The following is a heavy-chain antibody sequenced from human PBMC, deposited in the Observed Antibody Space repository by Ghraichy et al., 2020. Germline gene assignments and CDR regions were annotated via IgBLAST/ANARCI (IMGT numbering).Heavy chain of an antibody. CDR1: GFTFNTYT. CDR3: ARQTSYIAVGGSVRDLSGDY. V-gene: IGHV3-21*01. Sequence: GGSLRLSCAASGFTFNTYTMNWVRQAPGKGLEWVSSISSGSLDIYYADSVKGRFTISRDNAKNSLYLQMNSLRAEDTAVYYCARQTSYIAVGGSVRDLSGDYWGQGILVTVSS. J-gene: IGHJ4*02. CDR2: ISSGSLDI. D-gene: IGHD6-19*01.